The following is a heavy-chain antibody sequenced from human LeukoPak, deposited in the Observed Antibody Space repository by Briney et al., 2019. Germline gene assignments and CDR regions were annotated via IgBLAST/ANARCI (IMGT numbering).Heavy chain of an antibody. CDR2: ISSGGSTI. CDR3: ARIESYGSGYYHYYYMDV. Sequence: PGGSLRLSCAASGFTFSDSYMAWVRQAPGKGLEWVSYISSGGSTIYYADSVKGRFTISRDNGKNSLYLQLHSLRADDTAVYYCARIESYGSGYYHYYYMDVWGKGTTVTVSS. V-gene: IGHV3-11*04. D-gene: IGHD3-10*01. J-gene: IGHJ6*03. CDR1: GFTFSDSY.